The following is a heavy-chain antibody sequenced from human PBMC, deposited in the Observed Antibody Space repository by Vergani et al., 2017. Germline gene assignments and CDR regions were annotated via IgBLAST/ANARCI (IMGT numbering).Heavy chain of an antibody. CDR2: IYYSGST. CDR3: ARVPYYYYYMDV. J-gene: IGHJ6*03. Sequence: QLQLQESGPGLVKPSETLSLTCTVSGGSISSGSYYWSWIRQPPGKGLEWIGYIYYSGSTNYNPSLKSRVTISVDTSKNQFSLKLSSVTAADTAVYYCARVPYYYYYMDVWGKGTTVTVSS. CDR1: GGSISSGSYY. V-gene: IGHV4-61*01.